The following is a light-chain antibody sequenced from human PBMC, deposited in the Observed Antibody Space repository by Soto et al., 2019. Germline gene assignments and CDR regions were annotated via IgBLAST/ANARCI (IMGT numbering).Light chain of an antibody. CDR3: QQYNHWPPIT. CDR2: GAS. V-gene: IGKV3D-15*01. Sequence: EIVLKQSPGTLSLSTGERATLSCRASQSVSSSYLACYQQKPGQAPRLLIYGASSRATGIPARFSGSGSGTEFTLTISSLQSEDFAVYYCQQYNHWPPITFGPGTRLAI. CDR1: QSVSSSY. J-gene: IGKJ5*01.